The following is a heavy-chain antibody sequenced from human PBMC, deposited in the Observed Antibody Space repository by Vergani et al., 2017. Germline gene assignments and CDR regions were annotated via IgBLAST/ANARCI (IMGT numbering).Heavy chain of an antibody. Sequence: EVQLVESGGGLVQPGGSLRLSCVTSGFTFSSYSMKWVRQAPGKGLVWVSYISSSSSTIYYADSVRGRFTISRDSGENSMYLQMNSLRVEDTAVYYCARGQPGYQALSSNWFDHWGQGTLVTVSS. J-gene: IGHJ5*02. V-gene: IGHV3-48*01. CDR1: GFTFSSYS. D-gene: IGHD2-2*01. CDR2: ISSSSSTI. CDR3: ARGQPGYQALSSNWFDH.